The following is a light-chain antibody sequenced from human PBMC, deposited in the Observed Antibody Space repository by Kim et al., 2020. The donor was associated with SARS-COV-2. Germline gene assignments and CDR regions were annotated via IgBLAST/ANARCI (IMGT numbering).Light chain of an antibody. CDR2: YDS. V-gene: IGLV3-21*04. J-gene: IGLJ3*02. Sequence: SYELTQPPSVSVAPGKTARITCGGNNIGSKSVQWYQQKTGQAPVLVIYYDSDRPSGIPERFSGSNSGNTATLTISRVEAGDEADYYCQVWDSSSDHPGV. CDR1: NIGSKS. CDR3: QVWDSSSDHPGV.